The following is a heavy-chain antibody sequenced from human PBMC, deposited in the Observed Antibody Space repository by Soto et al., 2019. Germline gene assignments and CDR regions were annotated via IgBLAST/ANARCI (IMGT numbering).Heavy chain of an antibody. CDR1: GFSLSTSRVG. CDR3: AQKWGRGVGIDV. J-gene: IGHJ6*02. Sequence: QITLKESGPTLVNPTQTLTLTCTFSGFSLSTSRVGVGWIRQPPGKALEWLALIYWDDDERYSASLKSRLTGTKYTAKNQVVLTMTNMDPVDTATYYCAQKWGRGVGIDVWGQGTPVTVSS. CDR2: IYWDDDE. V-gene: IGHV2-5*02. D-gene: IGHD2-8*02.